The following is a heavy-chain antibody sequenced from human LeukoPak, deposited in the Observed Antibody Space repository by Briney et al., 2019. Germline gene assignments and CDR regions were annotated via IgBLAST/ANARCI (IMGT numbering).Heavy chain of an antibody. CDR2: IRYDGSNK. CDR1: GFTFSSYG. V-gene: IGHV3-30*02. D-gene: IGHD1-26*01. Sequence: GGSLRLSCAASGFTFSSYGMHWVRQAPGKGLEWVAVIRYDGSNKYYADSVKGRFTISRDNSKNTLYLQMNSLRAEDTAVYYCAKDRGGSYSHYYYYMDVWGKGTTVTVSS. CDR3: AKDRGGSYSHYYYYMDV. J-gene: IGHJ6*03.